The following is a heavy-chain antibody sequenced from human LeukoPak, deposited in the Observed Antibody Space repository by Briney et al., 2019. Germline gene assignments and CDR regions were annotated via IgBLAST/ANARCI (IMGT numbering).Heavy chain of an antibody. CDR2: INSDGSST. V-gene: IGHV3-74*01. Sequence: PGGSLRLSCAASGFSLSSYWMFWVRQAPGKGLEWFSRINSDGSSTLYADSVKGRFTISRDNAKNTLYLQMNSLRAEDTAVYYCSRGKILGDDFDYWGQGTLVTVSS. CDR1: GFSLSSYW. J-gene: IGHJ4*02. D-gene: IGHD2-21*02. CDR3: SRGKILGDDFDY.